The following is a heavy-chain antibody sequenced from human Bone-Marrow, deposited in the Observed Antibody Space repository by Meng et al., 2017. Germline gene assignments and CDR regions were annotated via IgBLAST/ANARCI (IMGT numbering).Heavy chain of an antibody. Sequence: SVKGRCTISRDNSKNTLYLQMSSLRDEDTSVYHCARNRITGTTDYWGQGTLVTVSS. D-gene: IGHD1-7*01. CDR3: ARNRITGTTDY. V-gene: IGHV3-30*15. J-gene: IGHJ4*02.